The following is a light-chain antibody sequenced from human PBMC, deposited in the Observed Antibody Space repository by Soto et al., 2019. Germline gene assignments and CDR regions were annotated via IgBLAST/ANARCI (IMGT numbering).Light chain of an antibody. CDR1: QSISSY. V-gene: IGKV1-39*01. CDR2: AAS. J-gene: IGKJ1*01. Sequence: DIQMTPSPSSVSASVADIITITFPASQSISSYLNWYQQKPGKAPKLLIYAASSLQSGVPSRFSGSGSGTDFTLTISSLQPEDFATYYCQQSYSTLWTCGQGTKGDIK. CDR3: QQSYSTLWT.